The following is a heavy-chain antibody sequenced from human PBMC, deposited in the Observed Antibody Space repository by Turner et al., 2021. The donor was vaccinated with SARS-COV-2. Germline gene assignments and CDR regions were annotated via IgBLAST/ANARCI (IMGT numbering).Heavy chain of an antibody. V-gene: IGHV3-30*18. CDR1: GFTFSSYG. CDR2: ISYDGSNK. Sequence: QVQLVESGGGVVQPGRSLRLSCAASGFTFSSYGMHWVRQAPGKGLEWVAVISYDGSNKYFADSVKGRFTISRDNSKNTLFLQRNSLRAEDTAVYYCAKVGYSYAYPNLYFDYWGQGTLVTVSS. CDR3: AKVGYSYAYPNLYFDY. D-gene: IGHD5-18*01. J-gene: IGHJ4*02.